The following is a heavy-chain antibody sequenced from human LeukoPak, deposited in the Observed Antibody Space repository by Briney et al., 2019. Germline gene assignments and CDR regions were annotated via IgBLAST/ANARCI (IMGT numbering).Heavy chain of an antibody. CDR2: ISGSGGST. CDR1: GFTSSSYA. J-gene: IGHJ6*02. V-gene: IGHV3-23*01. D-gene: IGHD3-10*01. Sequence: GGSLRLSCAASGFTSSSYAMSWVRQAPGKGLEWVSGISGSGGSTFYADSVRGRFSISRDNFKNTLYLQMSSLRAEDKAVYYCAKVNTMIQGVSNYYYGMDVWGQGTTVTVSS. CDR3: AKVNTMIQGVSNYYYGMDV.